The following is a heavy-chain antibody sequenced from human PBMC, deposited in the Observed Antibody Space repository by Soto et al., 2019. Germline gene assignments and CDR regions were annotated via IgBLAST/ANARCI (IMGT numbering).Heavy chain of an antibody. Sequence: GGSLRLSCAASGFTFSTYNMNWVRQAPGKGLEWVSSITSSSSYIYYADSVTGRFTISRDNAKNSLYLQMNSLRAEDTAVYYCASEPVTAVAGPKFDYWGQGTLVTVSS. CDR1: GFTFSTYN. D-gene: IGHD6-19*01. CDR2: ITSSSSYI. CDR3: ASEPVTAVAGPKFDY. V-gene: IGHV3-21*01. J-gene: IGHJ4*02.